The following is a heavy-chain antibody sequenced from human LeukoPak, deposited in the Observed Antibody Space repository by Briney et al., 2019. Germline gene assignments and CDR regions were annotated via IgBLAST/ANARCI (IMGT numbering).Heavy chain of an antibody. CDR1: GGSFSSGQY. CDR2: INHSGSS. D-gene: IGHD3-22*01. J-gene: IGHJ4*02. V-gene: IGHV4-34*01. CDR3: ARSRGGPEFYYDNNGYYYFDY. Sequence: PSETLSLTCAVFGGSFSSGQYWSWIRQPPGKGLEWIGEINHSGSSNYNPALKSRVTISVDMSKNQFSLKLSSVTAADTAVYYCARSRGGPEFYYDNNGYYYFDYWGQGTLVTVSS.